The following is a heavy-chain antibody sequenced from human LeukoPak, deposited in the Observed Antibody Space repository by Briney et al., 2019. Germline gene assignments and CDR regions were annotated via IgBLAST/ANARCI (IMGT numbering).Heavy chain of an antibody. V-gene: IGHV1-18*04. Sequence: GASVKVSCKASGYTFTSYYMHWVRQAPGQGLEWMGWISAYNGNTNYAQKLQGRVTMTTDTSTSTAYMELRSLRSDDTAVYYCARGYSSSWYPSRGGFDPWGQGTLVTVSS. CDR3: ARGYSSSWYPSRGGFDP. J-gene: IGHJ5*02. CDR2: ISAYNGNT. CDR1: GYTFTSYY. D-gene: IGHD6-13*01.